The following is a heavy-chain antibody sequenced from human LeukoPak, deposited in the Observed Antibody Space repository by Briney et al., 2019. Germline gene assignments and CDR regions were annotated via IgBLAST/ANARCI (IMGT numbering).Heavy chain of an antibody. V-gene: IGHV3-48*03. Sequence: GGSLRLSCVVSGFTFSSYEMNWVRQAPGKGLEWVSYVSSSGSIMYYAESVKGPFTISRDNANISLYLQMTSLRPEDTAIYYCARERDPPSIDIWGQGTMVTVSS. CDR3: ARERDPPSIDI. J-gene: IGHJ3*02. CDR2: VSSSGSIM. CDR1: GFTFSSYE.